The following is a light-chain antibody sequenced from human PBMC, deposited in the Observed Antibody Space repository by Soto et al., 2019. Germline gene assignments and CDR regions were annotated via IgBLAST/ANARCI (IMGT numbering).Light chain of an antibody. V-gene: IGLV4-69*01. J-gene: IGLJ3*02. Sequence: QLVLTQSPSASASLGASVKLTCTLSSGHNSYAIAWHQQQPEKCPRYLMKVKSDGSHSKGDGIPDRFSGSSSGAERYLTISSLQSEDEADYFCHTWSTDIRVFGGGPKLTV. CDR2: VKSDGSH. CDR3: HTWSTDIRV. CDR1: SGHNSYA.